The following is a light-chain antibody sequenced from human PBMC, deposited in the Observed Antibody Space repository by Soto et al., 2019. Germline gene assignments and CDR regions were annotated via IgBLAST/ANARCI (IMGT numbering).Light chain of an antibody. CDR2: GAS. CDR3: QQSYTTPWT. Sequence: DIQMTQSPSSLSASVGDRVTLTCRASQTINTYLNWYQQKTGKAPKLLISGASSLQSGVPSRFSGSGSGTDFTLIISSLQPGDFATYYCQQSYTTPWTFGQGTKVEVK. CDR1: QTINTY. J-gene: IGKJ1*01. V-gene: IGKV1-39*01.